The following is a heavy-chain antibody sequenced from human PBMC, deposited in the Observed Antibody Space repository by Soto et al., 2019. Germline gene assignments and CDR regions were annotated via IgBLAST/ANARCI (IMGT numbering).Heavy chain of an antibody. CDR1: GGSLSGHY. CDR3: AVHHITRFGVVIEYNWFDT. J-gene: IGHJ5*02. V-gene: IGHV4-34*01. CDR2: INHSGST. D-gene: IGHD3-3*01. Sequence: SETLSLTCAVYGGSLSGHYWSWIRQPPGKGLEWIGEINHSGSTNYNPSLKSRITVSVDTSKNQFSLKMSSVTAADTAVYYWAVHHITRFGVVIEYNWFDTWGQGNPVTVSS.